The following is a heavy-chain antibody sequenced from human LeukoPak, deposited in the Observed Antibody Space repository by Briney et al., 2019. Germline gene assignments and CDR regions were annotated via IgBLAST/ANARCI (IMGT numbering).Heavy chain of an antibody. CDR2: IYYSGST. CDR3: ATSGSSRNFDY. Sequence: NPSETLSLTCTVSGGSISSYYWSWIRQPPGKGLEWIGYIYYSGSTNYNPSLKSRVTISVDTSKNQFSLKLSSVTAADTAVYYCATSGSSRNFDYWGQGTLVTVSS. J-gene: IGHJ4*02. V-gene: IGHV4-59*13. CDR1: GGSISSYY. D-gene: IGHD1-26*01.